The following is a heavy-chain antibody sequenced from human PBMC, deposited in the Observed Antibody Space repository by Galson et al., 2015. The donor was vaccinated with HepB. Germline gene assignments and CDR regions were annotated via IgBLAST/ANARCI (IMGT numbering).Heavy chain of an antibody. D-gene: IGHD1-7*01. J-gene: IGHJ6*03. V-gene: IGHV1-69*13. CDR1: GGTFSSYA. CDR3: ARDGGTTGLVRDYYYYYMDV. CDR2: IIPIFGTA. Sequence: SVKVSCKASGGTFSSYAISWVRQAPGQGLEWMGGIIPIFGTANYAQKFQGRVTITADESTSTAYMELSSLRSEDTAVYYCARDGGTTGLVRDYYYYYMDVWGKGTTVTVSS.